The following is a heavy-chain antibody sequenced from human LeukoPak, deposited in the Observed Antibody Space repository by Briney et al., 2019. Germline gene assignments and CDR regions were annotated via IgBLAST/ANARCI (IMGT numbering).Heavy chain of an antibody. Sequence: PGGSLRPSCAASGFTFSSFAMSWVRQAPGKGLEWVSALNGAGGSTYYADSVRGRFSISRDNFKNTLHLQMNLLRVEDTAVYYCAKPADTGYDNLWASYRYGFADWGQGTLVTVSS. J-gene: IGHJ4*02. V-gene: IGHV3-23*01. D-gene: IGHD3-16*02. CDR1: GFTFSSFA. CDR2: LNGAGGST. CDR3: AKPADTGYDNLWASYRYGFAD.